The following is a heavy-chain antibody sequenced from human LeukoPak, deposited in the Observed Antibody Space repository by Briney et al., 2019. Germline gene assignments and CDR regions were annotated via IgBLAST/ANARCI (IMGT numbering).Heavy chain of an antibody. CDR1: GYTFTGYY. J-gene: IGHJ3*02. CDR3: ARATMVRGIVGAFDI. D-gene: IGHD3-10*01. V-gene: IGHV1-69*04. CDR2: IIPILGIA. Sequence: ASVKVSCKASGYTFTGYYMHWVRQAPGQGLEWMGRIIPILGIANYAQKFQGRVTITADKSTSTAYMELSSLRSEDTAVYYCARATMVRGIVGAFDIWGQGTMVTVSS.